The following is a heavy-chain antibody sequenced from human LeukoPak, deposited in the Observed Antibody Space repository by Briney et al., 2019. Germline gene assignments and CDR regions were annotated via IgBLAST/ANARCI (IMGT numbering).Heavy chain of an antibody. CDR2: ISSSSSTI. Sequence: GGSLRLSCAASGFTFSSYAMHWVRQAPGKGLEWVSYISSSSSTIYYADSVKGRFTISRDNAKNSLYLQMNSLRAEDTAVYYCARGAYYYEDWGQGTLVTVSS. CDR1: GFTFSSYA. V-gene: IGHV3-48*01. J-gene: IGHJ4*02. D-gene: IGHD3-22*01. CDR3: ARGAYYYED.